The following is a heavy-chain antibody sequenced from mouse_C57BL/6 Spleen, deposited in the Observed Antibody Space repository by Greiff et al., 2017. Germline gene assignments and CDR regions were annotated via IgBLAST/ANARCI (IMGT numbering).Heavy chain of an antibody. J-gene: IGHJ2*01. V-gene: IGHV5-12*01. CDR1: GFTFSDYY. CDR2: ISNGGGST. CDR3: ARLDYYGSSYYFDY. D-gene: IGHD1-1*01. Sequence: EVMLVESGGGLVQPGGSLKLSCAASGFTFSDYYMYWVRQTPEKRLEWVAYISNGGGSTYYPDTVKGRFTISRDNAKNTLYLQMSRLKSEDTAMYYCARLDYYGSSYYFDYWGQGTTLTVSS.